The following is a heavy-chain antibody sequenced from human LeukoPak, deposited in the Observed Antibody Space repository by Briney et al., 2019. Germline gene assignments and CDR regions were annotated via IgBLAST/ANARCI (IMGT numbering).Heavy chain of an antibody. V-gene: IGHV3-7*02. CDR3: AIWGADQDY. CDR1: GLTLSNYW. Sequence: GGSLRLSCAVSGLTLSNYWMNWVRQAPGKGLEWVANINPDGGEERYVDSVKGRFVISRDNAKNSLYLQMNSLRAEDTAVYYCAIWGADQDYWGQGTLVTVSS. CDR2: INPDGGEE. D-gene: IGHD3-16*01. J-gene: IGHJ4*02.